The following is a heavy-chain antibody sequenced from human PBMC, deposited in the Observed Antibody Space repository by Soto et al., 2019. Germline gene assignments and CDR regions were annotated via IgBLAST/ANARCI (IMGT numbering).Heavy chain of an antibody. CDR3: ARDYYDSSGYQGFDY. CDR2: TYNSVST. CDR1: GGSISRGGYY. D-gene: IGHD3-22*01. Sequence: SETLSLTCTVSGGSISRGGYYWSWIRQNPGKGLEWIGYTYNSVSTYYNPSLKSRVTVSVDTSKNHFSLKLSSVTAADTAVYYCARDYYDSSGYQGFDYWGQGTLVTVSS. J-gene: IGHJ4*02. V-gene: IGHV4-30-4*08.